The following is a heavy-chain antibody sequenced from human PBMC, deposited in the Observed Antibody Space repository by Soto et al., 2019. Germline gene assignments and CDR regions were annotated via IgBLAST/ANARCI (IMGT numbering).Heavy chain of an antibody. CDR2: ISSSSSTI. J-gene: IGHJ1*01. Sequence: PGGSLRISCAASGFTFSSYSMNWVRQAPGKGLEWVSYISSSSSTIYYADSVKGRFTISRDNAKNSLYLQMNSLRDEDTAVYYCAKGVPGIAVAGTGYFQHWGQGTLVTVSS. V-gene: IGHV3-48*02. CDR3: AKGVPGIAVAGTGYFQH. CDR1: GFTFSSYS. D-gene: IGHD6-19*01.